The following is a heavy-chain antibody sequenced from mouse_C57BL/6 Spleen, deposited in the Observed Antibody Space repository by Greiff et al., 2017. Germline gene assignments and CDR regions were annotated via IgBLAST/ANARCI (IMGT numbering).Heavy chain of an antibody. V-gene: IGHV1-15*01. CDR2: IDPETGGT. Sequence: VQLQQSGAELVRPGASVTLSCKASGYTFTDYEMHWVKQTPVHGLEWIGAIDPETGGTAYNQKFKGKAILTADKSSSTAYMELRSLTSEDSAVYYCTEYGDYVVYWGQGTTLTVSS. CDR1: GYTFTDYE. CDR3: TEYGDYVVY. J-gene: IGHJ2*01. D-gene: IGHD1-1*02.